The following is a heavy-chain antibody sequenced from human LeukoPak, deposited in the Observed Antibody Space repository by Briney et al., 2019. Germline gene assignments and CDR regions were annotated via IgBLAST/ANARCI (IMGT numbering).Heavy chain of an antibody. D-gene: IGHD2-15*01. CDR1: GFTFRNYW. J-gene: IGHJ6*03. CDR2: INADETNT. CDR3: ARAVGDYYYYMDV. V-gene: IGHV3-74*01. Sequence: GGSLRLSCAASGFTFRNYWVHWVRQAPGKGLVWVSRINADETNTNYADSVKGRFTISRDNAKNTLYLQMNSLRAEDTAVYYCARAVGDYYYYMDVWGKGTTVTVSS.